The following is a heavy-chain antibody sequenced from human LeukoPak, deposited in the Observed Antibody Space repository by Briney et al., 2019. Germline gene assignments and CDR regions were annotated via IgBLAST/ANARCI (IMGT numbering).Heavy chain of an antibody. CDR1: GYTFTSYG. CDR2: ISAYNGNT. D-gene: IGHD1-1*01. J-gene: IGHJ6*03. CDR3: ASASVQLDIYYYYYMDV. V-gene: IGHV1-18*01. Sequence: ASVKVSCKASGYTFTSYGISWVRQAPGQGLEWMGWISAYNGNTNYAQKFQGRVTMTRDTSISTAYMELSRLRSDDTAVYYCASASVQLDIYYYYYMDVWGKGTTVTISS.